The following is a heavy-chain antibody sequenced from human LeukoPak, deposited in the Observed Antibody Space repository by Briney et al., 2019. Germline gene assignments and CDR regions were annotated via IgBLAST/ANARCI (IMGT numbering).Heavy chain of an antibody. J-gene: IGHJ4*02. CDR2: ISSDGSDT. CDR3: LRDLRSADY. Sequence: GGSLRLSCAASGFSFSNYWMHWVRQAPGKGLVWVSRISSDGSDTIYADSVKGRFTMSRDNAKNTLYLQMNSLRAEDTAVYYCLRDLRSADYWGQGTLVIVSS. D-gene: IGHD3-10*02. V-gene: IGHV3-74*01. CDR1: GFSFSNYW.